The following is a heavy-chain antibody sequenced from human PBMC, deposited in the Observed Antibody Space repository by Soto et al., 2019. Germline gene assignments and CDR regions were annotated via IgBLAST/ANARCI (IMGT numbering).Heavy chain of an antibody. CDR3: GQLWVARGGFDY. CDR2: IYYSGST. CDR1: GGSISSSSYY. V-gene: IGHV4-39*01. Sequence: QLQLQESGPGLVKPSETLSLTCTVSGGSISSSSYYWGWIRQPPGKGLEWIGSIYYSGSTYYNPSLKSRVTISVDTSKYQFSLKLSSVTAADTAVYYCGQLWVARGGFDYWGQGTLVTVSS. J-gene: IGHJ4*02. D-gene: IGHD5-18*01.